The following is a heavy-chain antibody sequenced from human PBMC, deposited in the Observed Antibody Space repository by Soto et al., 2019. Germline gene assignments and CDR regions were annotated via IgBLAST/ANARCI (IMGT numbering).Heavy chain of an antibody. CDR3: AREYYDFWSGSAPVYYYYGMDV. V-gene: IGHV3-30-3*01. CDR2: ISYDGSNK. Sequence: GGSLRLSCAASGFTFSSYAMHWVRQAPGKGLEWVAVISYDGSNKYYADSVKGRFTISRDNSKNTLYLQMNSLRAEDTAVYYCAREYYDFWSGSAPVYYYYGMDVWGQGTTVTVSS. J-gene: IGHJ6*02. CDR1: GFTFSSYA. D-gene: IGHD3-3*01.